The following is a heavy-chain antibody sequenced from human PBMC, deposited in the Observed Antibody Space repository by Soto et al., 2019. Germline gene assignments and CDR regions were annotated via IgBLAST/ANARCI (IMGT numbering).Heavy chain of an antibody. CDR2: IDWDDDK. Sequence: GSGPTLVNPTQTLTLTCTFSGFSLSTSGMCVSWIRQPPGKALEWLALIDWDDDKYYSTSLKTRLTISKDTSKNQVVLTMTNMDPVDTATYYCARTWGTLVDYYYYGMDVWGQGTTVTVSS. D-gene: IGHD6-6*01. CDR3: ARTWGTLVDYYYYGMDV. J-gene: IGHJ6*02. CDR1: GFSLSTSGMC. V-gene: IGHV2-70*01.